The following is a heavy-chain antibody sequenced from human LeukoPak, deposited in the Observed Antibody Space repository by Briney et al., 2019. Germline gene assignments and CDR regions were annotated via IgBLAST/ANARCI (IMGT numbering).Heavy chain of an antibody. V-gene: IGHV4-59*01. CDR1: GGSISSYY. J-gene: IGHJ6*04. CDR3: V. Sequence: SETLSLTCTVSGGSISSYYWSWIRQPPGKGLEWIGYIYYSGSTNYNPSLKSRVTVSVDTSKNQFSLKLSSVTAVPYYYGMDVWGKGTTVTVSS. CDR2: IYYSGST.